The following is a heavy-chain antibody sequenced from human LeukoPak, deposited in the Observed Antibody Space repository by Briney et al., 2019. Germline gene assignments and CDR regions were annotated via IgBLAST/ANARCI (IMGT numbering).Heavy chain of an antibody. CDR3: ARGGGSGYSYGYGY. Sequence: GGSLRLSCAASGFTVSSNDMSWVRQAPGKGLEWVSAISGSGGSTYYADSVKGRFTISRDNSKNTLYLQMNSLRAEDTAVYYCARGGGSGYSYGYGYWGQGTLVTVSS. D-gene: IGHD5-18*01. CDR1: GFTVSSND. V-gene: IGHV3-23*01. J-gene: IGHJ4*02. CDR2: ISGSGGST.